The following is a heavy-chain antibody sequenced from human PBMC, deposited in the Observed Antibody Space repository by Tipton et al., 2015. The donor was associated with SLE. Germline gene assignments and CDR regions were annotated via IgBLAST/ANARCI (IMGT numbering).Heavy chain of an antibody. V-gene: IGHV3-23*03. CDR3: ARLEGFCSGGSCSFDY. J-gene: IGHJ4*02. D-gene: IGHD2-15*01. Sequence: SLRLSCAASGFTFRSYAMSWVRQAPGKGLEWVSVTHRGGSSTYYADSVKGRFTISSDDSKNTLYLQMNSLRAEDTAVYFCARLEGFCSGGSCSFDYWGQGTLVTVSS. CDR1: GFTFRSYA. CDR2: THRGGSST.